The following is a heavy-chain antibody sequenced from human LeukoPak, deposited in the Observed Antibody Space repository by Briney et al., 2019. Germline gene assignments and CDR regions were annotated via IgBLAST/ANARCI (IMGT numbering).Heavy chain of an antibody. J-gene: IGHJ6*03. CDR1: GYTFTSYG. CDR3: ARSSRVYDYVWGSHMDV. D-gene: IGHD3-16*01. CDR2: ISAQHGQT. V-gene: IGHV1-18*01. Sequence: ASVKVSCKASGYTFTSYGISWVRQAPGQGLEWMGWISAQHGQTEYAPNSQDRVTMTTDTYTNTAYMELRSLRSDDTAVYYCARSSRVYDYVWGSHMDVWGKGTTVTISS.